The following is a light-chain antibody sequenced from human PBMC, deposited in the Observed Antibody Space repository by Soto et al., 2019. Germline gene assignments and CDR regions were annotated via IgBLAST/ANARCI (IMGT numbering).Light chain of an antibody. CDR2: EGS. CDR1: SRDVGSYTL. J-gene: IGLJ2*01. CDR3: CSYAGSSTAVV. Sequence: QSALTQPASVSGSPGQSITISCTGTSRDVGSYTLVSWYQQHPGKAPKLMIYEGSQRPSGVSNRFSGYKSGHTASLTISGLKAEDVADYYCCSYAGSSTAVVFGGVTKLTVL. V-gene: IGLV2-23*01.